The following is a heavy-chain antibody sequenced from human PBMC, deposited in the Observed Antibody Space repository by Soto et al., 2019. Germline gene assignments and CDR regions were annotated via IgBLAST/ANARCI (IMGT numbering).Heavy chain of an antibody. V-gene: IGHV3-30*18. CDR1: GFTFSTYG. D-gene: IGHD3-3*01. CDR3: AKDRGCVEWLPRQIDH. Sequence: QEQLVESGGGVVQPGRSLRLSCEASGFTFSTYGIHWVRQTPGKGLDWVAAISYDGVNKYYAGSVKGRFTVSRDNSKNTVYLQLTSLTFEDTAIYYCAKDRGCVEWLPRQIDHWGQGTLVTVSA. J-gene: IGHJ4*02. CDR2: ISYDGVNK.